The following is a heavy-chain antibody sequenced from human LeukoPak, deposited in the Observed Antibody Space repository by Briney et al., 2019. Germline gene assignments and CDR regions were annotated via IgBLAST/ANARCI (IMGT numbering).Heavy chain of an antibody. V-gene: IGHV1-18*01. Sequence: RASVKVSCKPSGYTFTSYGISWVRQAPGQGLEWMGWISAYNGNTNYAQKLQGRVTMTTDTSTRTAYMELRSLRSDDTAVYYCARDLGIAVAGTSGYWGQGTLVTVSS. CDR1: GYTFTSYG. CDR3: ARDLGIAVAGTSGY. CDR2: ISAYNGNT. J-gene: IGHJ4*02. D-gene: IGHD6-19*01.